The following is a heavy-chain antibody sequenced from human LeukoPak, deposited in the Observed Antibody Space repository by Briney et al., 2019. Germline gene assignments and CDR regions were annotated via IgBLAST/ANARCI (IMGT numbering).Heavy chain of an antibody. J-gene: IGHJ4*02. CDR3: ARGPPNWGMVGY. V-gene: IGHV1-8*01. Sequence: GASVKVSCKASGDTLTSFDIDGVRQATGQWLEWMGWMKSNNGHTGYAQKFQGRVTMTRDTSISTAYMELSSLTFEDTAVYYCARGPPNWGMVGYWGQGTLVTVSS. D-gene: IGHD7-27*01. CDR2: MKSNNGHT. CDR1: GDTLTSFD.